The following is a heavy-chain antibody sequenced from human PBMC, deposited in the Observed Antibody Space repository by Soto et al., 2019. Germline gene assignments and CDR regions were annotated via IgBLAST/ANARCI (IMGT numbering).Heavy chain of an antibody. J-gene: IGHJ6*03. CDR2: IYYSGST. CDR3: ARTDTAMNFLRYYHHMDV. V-gene: IGHV4-59*01. D-gene: IGHD5-18*01. CDR1: GGSISSYY. Sequence: PSETLSLTCTVSGGSISSYYWSWIRQPPGKGLEWIGYIYYSGSTNYNPSLKSRVTISVDTSKNQFSLKLSSVTAADTAVYYCARTDTAMNFLRYYHHMDVWGKGTTVTVSS.